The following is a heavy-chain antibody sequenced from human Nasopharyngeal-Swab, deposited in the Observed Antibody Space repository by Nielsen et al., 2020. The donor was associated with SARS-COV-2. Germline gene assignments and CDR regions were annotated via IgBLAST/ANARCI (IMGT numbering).Heavy chain of an antibody. Sequence: SETLSLTCAVYGGSFSGYYWSWIRQPPGKGLEWIGEINHSGSTNYNPSLKSRVTISVDTSKNQFSLKPSSVTATDTAVYYCAREDYGDYYGMDVWGQGTTVTVSS. D-gene: IGHD4-17*01. CDR1: GGSFSGYY. CDR3: AREDYGDYYGMDV. CDR2: INHSGST. J-gene: IGHJ6*02. V-gene: IGHV4-34*01.